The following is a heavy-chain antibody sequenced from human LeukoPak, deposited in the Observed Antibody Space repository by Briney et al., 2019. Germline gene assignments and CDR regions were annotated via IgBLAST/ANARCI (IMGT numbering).Heavy chain of an antibody. Sequence: TPSETLSLTCAVYGGSFSGYYWSWIRQPPGKGLEWIGEINHSGSTNYNPSLKSRVTISVDTSKNQFSLKLSSVTAADTAVYYCARARGSSSSDYWGQGTLVTVSS. V-gene: IGHV4-34*01. CDR1: GGSFSGYY. D-gene: IGHD6-6*01. CDR3: ARARGSSSSDY. CDR2: INHSGST. J-gene: IGHJ4*02.